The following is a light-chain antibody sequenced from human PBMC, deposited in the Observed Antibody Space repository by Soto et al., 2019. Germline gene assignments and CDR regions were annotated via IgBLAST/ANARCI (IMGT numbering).Light chain of an antibody. CDR2: QDS. CDR3: QAWDSSTEV. V-gene: IGLV3-1*01. Sequence: YELTQPPSVSVSPGQTASITCSGDKLGDKYACWYQQKPGQSPVLVIYQDSKRPSGIPERFSGSNSGNTATLTISGTQAMDEADYYCQAWDSSTEVFGGGTKLTVL. CDR1: KLGDKY. J-gene: IGLJ2*01.